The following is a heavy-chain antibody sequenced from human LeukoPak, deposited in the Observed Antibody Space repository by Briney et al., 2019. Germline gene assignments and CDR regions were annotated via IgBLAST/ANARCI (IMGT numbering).Heavy chain of an antibody. J-gene: IGHJ6*02. CDR2: IIPIFGTA. CDR1: GGTFSNYA. CDR3: ARAGRLPAATFDV. V-gene: IGHV1-69*13. Sequence: GASVKVSCKASGGTFSNYAISWVRQAPGQGLEWMGGIIPIFGTANYAQKFQGRVTITADESTSTAYMELSSLRSEDTAVYYCARAGRLPAATFDVWGQGTTVTVSS. D-gene: IGHD2-2*01.